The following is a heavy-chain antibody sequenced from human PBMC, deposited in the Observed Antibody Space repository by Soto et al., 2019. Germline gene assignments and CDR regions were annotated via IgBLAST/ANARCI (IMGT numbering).Heavy chain of an antibody. D-gene: IGHD6-6*01. Sequence: PSETLSLTCTVSGGSISSYYWSWIRQPPGKGLEWIGYIYYSGSTNYNPSLKSRVTISVDTSKNQFSLKLSSVTAADTAVYYCARREAARPGGFDYWGQGTLVTVSS. J-gene: IGHJ4*02. CDR3: ARREAARPGGFDY. V-gene: IGHV4-59*08. CDR2: IYYSGST. CDR1: GGSISSYY.